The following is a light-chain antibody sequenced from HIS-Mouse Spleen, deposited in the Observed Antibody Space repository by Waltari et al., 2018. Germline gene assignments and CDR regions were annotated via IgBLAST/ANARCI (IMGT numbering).Light chain of an antibody. CDR1: SRDVGSYNL. CDR3: CSYAGSSTFGV. Sequence: QSALTQPASVSGSPGQSITISCTGTSRDVGSYNLVSWYQTHPGKAPKLMIYEGSKRPSGVSNRFSGSKSGNTASLTISGLQAEDEADYYCCSYAGSSTFGVFGGGTKLTVL. CDR2: EGS. J-gene: IGLJ3*02. V-gene: IGLV2-23*03.